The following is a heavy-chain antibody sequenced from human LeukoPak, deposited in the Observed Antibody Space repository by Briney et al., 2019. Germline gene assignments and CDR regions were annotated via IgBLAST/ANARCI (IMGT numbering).Heavy chain of an antibody. Sequence: GGSLRLSCAASGFTFSSYAMSWVRQAPGKGLEWVSAISGSGGSTYYADPVKGRFTISRDNSKNTLYLQMNSLRAEDTAVYYCELLWFGELVPRDDYWGQGTLVTVSS. D-gene: IGHD3-10*01. V-gene: IGHV3-23*01. CDR3: ELLWFGELVPRDDY. J-gene: IGHJ4*02. CDR2: ISGSGGST. CDR1: GFTFSSYA.